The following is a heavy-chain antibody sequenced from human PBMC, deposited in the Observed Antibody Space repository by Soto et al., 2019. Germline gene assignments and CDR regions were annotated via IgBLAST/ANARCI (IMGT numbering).Heavy chain of an antibody. D-gene: IGHD2-8*01. J-gene: IGHJ6*02. CDR3: ARAYDYYYGMDV. CDR1: GYTFTGYY. CDR2: INPNSGGT. Sequence: GASVKVSCKASGYTFTGYYMHWVRQAPGQGLEWMGWINPNSGGTNYAQKFQGWVTMTRDTSISTAYMELSRLRSDDTAVYYCARAYDYYYGMDVWGQGTTVTVSS. V-gene: IGHV1-2*04.